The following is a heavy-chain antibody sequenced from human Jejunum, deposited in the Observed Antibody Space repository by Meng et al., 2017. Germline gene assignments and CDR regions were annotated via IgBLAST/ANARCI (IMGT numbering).Heavy chain of an antibody. CDR2: ITTSSSKI. D-gene: IGHD5-24*01. CDR3: ARELQLGY. J-gene: IGHJ4*02. V-gene: IGHV3-21*01. Sequence: VQLVESGGGLVKPGGSLRLSCAASGFTFSIYSMNWVRQAPGKGLEWVSSITTSSSKIYYADSVKGRFTISRDDAKNSLYLQMNSLRAEDTVVYYCARELQLGYWGQGTLVTVSS. CDR1: GFTFSIYS.